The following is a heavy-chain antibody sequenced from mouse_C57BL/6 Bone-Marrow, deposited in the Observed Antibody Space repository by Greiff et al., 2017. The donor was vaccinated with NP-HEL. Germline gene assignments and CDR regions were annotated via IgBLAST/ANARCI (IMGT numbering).Heavy chain of an antibody. V-gene: IGHV14-4*01. J-gene: IGHJ2*01. CDR1: GFNIKDDY. Sequence: VQLKESGAELVRPGASVKLSCTASGFNIKDDYMHWVKQRPEQGLEWIGWIDPENGDTEYASKFQGKATITADTSSNTAYLQLSSLTSEDTAVYYCTTDESDDWGQGTTLTVSS. CDR2: IDPENGDT. CDR3: TTDESDD.